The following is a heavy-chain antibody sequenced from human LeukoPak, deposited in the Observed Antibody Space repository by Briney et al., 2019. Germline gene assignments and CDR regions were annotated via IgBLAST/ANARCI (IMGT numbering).Heavy chain of an antibody. J-gene: IGHJ1*01. CDR2: IIPIFGTA. V-gene: IGHV1-69*13. Sequence: ASVKVSFKASGGTFSSYAISWVRQAPGQGLEWMGGIIPIFGTANYAQKFQGRVTITADESTSTAYMELSSLRSEDTAVYYCASHNSSSWYGYFQHWGQGTLVTVSS. D-gene: IGHD6-13*01. CDR1: GGTFSSYA. CDR3: ASHNSSSWYGYFQH.